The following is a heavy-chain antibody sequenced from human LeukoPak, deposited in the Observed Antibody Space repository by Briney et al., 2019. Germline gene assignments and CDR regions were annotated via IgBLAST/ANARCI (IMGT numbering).Heavy chain of an antibody. J-gene: IGHJ4*02. CDR1: GMSFSNHW. Sequence: GGSLRLSCAASGMSFSNHWMHWVRQVPGKGLVWVSLIKTDGRTTIYADSVKGRFAISRDNGKSTLYLQMNSLRAEDTAIYYCTTGPSYGYEWWGQGTVVTVSS. CDR2: IKTDGRTT. CDR3: TTGPSYGYEW. D-gene: IGHD3-16*01. V-gene: IGHV3-74*01.